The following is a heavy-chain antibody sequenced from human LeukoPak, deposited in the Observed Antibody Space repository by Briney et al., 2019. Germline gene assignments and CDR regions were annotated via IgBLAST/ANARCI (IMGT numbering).Heavy chain of an antibody. CDR1: GYSISSGYY. J-gene: IGHJ6*03. Sequence: SETLSLTCTVSGYSISSGYYWGWIRQPPGKGLEWIGSIYHSGSTYYNPSLKSRVTISVDTSKNQFSLKLSSVTAADTAVYYRARVQSLYYYYYYMDVWGKGTTVTVSS. V-gene: IGHV4-38-2*02. CDR3: ARVQSLYYYYYYMDV. CDR2: IYHSGST. D-gene: IGHD2-21*02.